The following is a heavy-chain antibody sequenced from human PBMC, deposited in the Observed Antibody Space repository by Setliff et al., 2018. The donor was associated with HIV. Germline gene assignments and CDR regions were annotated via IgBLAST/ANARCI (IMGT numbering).Heavy chain of an antibody. CDR3: ARTRALNASNWNPFDY. D-gene: IGHD1-20*01. CDR2: IYHSGAT. CDR1: GGSFSGHY. J-gene: IGHJ4*02. Sequence: PSETLSLTCAVYGGSFSGHYWSWIRQPPGRGLQWIGEIYHSGATTYNPSPKSRATISVDRSKNQFSLKLTSLTTSDVGLYYCARTRALNASNWNPFDYWGQGTRVTVPQ. V-gene: IGHV4-34*01.